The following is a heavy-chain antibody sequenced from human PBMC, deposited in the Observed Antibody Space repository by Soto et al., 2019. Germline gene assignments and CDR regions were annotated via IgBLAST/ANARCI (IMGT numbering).Heavy chain of an antibody. J-gene: IGHJ4*02. Sequence: PSETLSSPAMSLVTPSTIIIGGVGSASPPGGGLEWIGELHHGGSTNYNPSLESRATFSVDISKNQFFLKLSSVTAADTAVYYCTKNSAYALDYWGQGTLVTVSS. CDR3: TKNSAYALDY. CDR1: VTPSTIIIG. CDR2: LHHGGST. D-gene: IGHD5-12*01. V-gene: IGHV4-4*02.